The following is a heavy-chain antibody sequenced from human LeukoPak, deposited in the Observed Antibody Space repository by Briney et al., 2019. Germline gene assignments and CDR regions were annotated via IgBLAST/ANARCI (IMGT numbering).Heavy chain of an antibody. CDR1: GFTFNDYA. J-gene: IGHJ3*02. V-gene: IGHV3-30-3*01. CDR3: ARENFMATSGTTFDI. Sequence: GRSLRLSCAASGFTFNDYAMYWVRQTPGKGLEWVALISYDGYDKSYADSVRGRFTISRDNSKNSLYLQMNNLRVEDTAVYYCARENFMATSGTTFDIWGQGTMVSVSS. CDR2: ISYDGYDK. D-gene: IGHD1-1*01.